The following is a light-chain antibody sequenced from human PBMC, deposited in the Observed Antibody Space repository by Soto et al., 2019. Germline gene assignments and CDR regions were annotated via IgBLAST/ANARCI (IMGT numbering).Light chain of an antibody. V-gene: IGKV1-5*01. Sequence: DIQMTQSPSSLSPSVGDRVTITCRASRSISDWLAWYQQKPGKAPELLIFDASNLKSGVSSRFSGSGSGTEFTLTSSRLQPDDVATYYCQQYNSYSPTFGQGTKVDIK. CDR2: DAS. CDR1: RSISDW. J-gene: IGKJ1*01. CDR3: QQYNSYSPT.